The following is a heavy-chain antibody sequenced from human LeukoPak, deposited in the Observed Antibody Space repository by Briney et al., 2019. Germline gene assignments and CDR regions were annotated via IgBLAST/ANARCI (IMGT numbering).Heavy chain of an antibody. D-gene: IGHD1-26*01. CDR2: ISGYNDNT. CDR3: ARSLVVGATYPYH. J-gene: IGHJ5*02. V-gene: IGHV1-18*01. Sequence: ASVKVSCKASGYTFTSYGISWVRQAPGQGPEWMGWISGYNDNTNYAQKFQGRVTMTTDTSTSTAYMELRSLRSDDTAVYYCARSLVVGATYPYHWGQGTLVTVSS. CDR1: GYTFTSYG.